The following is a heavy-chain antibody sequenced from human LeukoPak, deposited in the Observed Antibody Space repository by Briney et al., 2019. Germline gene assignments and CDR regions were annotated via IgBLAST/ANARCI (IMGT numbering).Heavy chain of an antibody. J-gene: IGHJ4*02. CDR1: GFTFSSYS. Sequence: PGGSLRLSCAASGFTFSSYSMNWVRQAPGKGLEWVSVIYSGGSTYYADSVKGRFTISRDNSKNTLYLQMNSLRAEDTAVYYCARVSSSWHYFDYWGQGTLVTVSS. V-gene: IGHV3-66*01. D-gene: IGHD6-13*01. CDR2: IYSGGST. CDR3: ARVSSSWHYFDY.